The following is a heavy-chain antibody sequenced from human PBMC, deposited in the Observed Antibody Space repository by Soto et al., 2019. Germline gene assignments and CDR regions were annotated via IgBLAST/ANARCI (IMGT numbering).Heavy chain of an antibody. J-gene: IGHJ4*02. V-gene: IGHV3-23*01. CDR3: AYKPAGRPTPPYF. CDR1: GFTFSSYA. CDR2: ISGSGGST. D-gene: IGHD2-2*01. Sequence: EVQLLESGGGLVQPGGSLRLSCAASGFTFSSYAMSWVRQAPGKGLEWVSAISGSGGSTYYADSVKGRFTISRDNSKKRRFRQMNRPGDEDTAVYYCAYKPAGRPTPPYFWGQGTLVTVSS.